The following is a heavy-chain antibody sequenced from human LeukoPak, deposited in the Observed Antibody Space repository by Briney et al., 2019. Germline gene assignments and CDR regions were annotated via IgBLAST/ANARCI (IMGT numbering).Heavy chain of an antibody. V-gene: IGHV3-49*03. CDR1: GFTFGDYA. Sequence: PGGSLRLSCTASGFTFGDYAMSWFRQAPGKGLEWVGFIRSKAYGGTTEYAASVKGRFTISRDDSKSIAYLQMNSLKTEDTAVYYCTRWGPAAIGLFDYWGQGTLVTVSS. D-gene: IGHD2-2*02. CDR2: IRSKAYGGTT. J-gene: IGHJ4*02. CDR3: TRWGPAAIGLFDY.